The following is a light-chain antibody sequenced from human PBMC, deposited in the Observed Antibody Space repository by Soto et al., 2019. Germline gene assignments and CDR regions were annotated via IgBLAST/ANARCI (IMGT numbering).Light chain of an antibody. V-gene: IGLV1-51*01. CDR1: ISNIGGNS. Sequence: QSVLTQPPSLSAAPGQKVTISCSGSISNIGGNSVSWYQQLPGTAPKLLIYDDNKRPSGIPDRFSGSKSDTSATLGITGFQTGDEADYYCGSWDSSLSAYVFGTGTKVTVL. CDR2: DDN. J-gene: IGLJ1*01. CDR3: GSWDSSLSAYV.